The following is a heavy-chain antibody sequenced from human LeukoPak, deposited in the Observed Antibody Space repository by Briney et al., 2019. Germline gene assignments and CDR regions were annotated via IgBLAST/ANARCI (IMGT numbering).Heavy chain of an antibody. CDR2: ISSSSSYI. J-gene: IGHJ6*03. CDR1: GFTFSSYS. Sequence: SGGSLRLSCAASGFTFSSYSMNWVRQAPGKWLEWVSSISSSSSYIYYADPVKGRFTISRDNAKNSLYLQMNSLRAEDTAVYYCARGESATKYYYMDFWGKGTTVTVSS. D-gene: IGHD3-10*01. CDR3: ARGESATKYYYMDF. V-gene: IGHV3-21*01.